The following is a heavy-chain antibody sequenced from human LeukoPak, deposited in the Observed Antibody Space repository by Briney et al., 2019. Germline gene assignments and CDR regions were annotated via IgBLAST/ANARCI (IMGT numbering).Heavy chain of an antibody. CDR2: ISYDGSNK. CDR1: GFTFSSYA. Sequence: GGSLRLSCAASGFTFSSYAMHWVRQAPGKGLEWVAVISYDGSNKYYADSVKGRFTISRDNSKNTLYLQMNSLRDEDTAIYYCAKCRLKHGPSHGTDWGQGTLVTVSS. J-gene: IGHJ4*02. V-gene: IGHV3-30-3*01. CDR3: AKCRLKHGPSHGTD. D-gene: IGHD1-14*01.